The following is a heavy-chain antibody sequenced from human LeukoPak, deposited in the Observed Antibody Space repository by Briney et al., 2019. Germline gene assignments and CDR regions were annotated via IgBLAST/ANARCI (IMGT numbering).Heavy chain of an antibody. CDR1: GGTFSSYA. V-gene: IGHV1-69*04. CDR3: ARDQNDSSGYYYVWFDP. CDR2: IIPILGIA. J-gene: IGHJ5*02. Sequence: SVKVSCKASGGTFSSYAISWVRQAPGQGLEWMGRIIPILGIANYAQKFQGRVTITADKSTSTAYMELSSLRSEDTAVYYCARDQNDSSGYYYVWFDPWGQGTLVTVSS. D-gene: IGHD3-22*01.